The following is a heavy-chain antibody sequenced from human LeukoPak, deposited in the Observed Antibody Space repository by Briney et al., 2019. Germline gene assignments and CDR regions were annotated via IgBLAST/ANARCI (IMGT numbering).Heavy chain of an antibody. V-gene: IGHV3-23*01. J-gene: IGHJ5*02. CDR2: IRGSGGST. Sequence: GGSLRLSCAASGFTFSNYAMSWVRQAPGKGLEWVSGIRGSGGSTDYADSVKGWFTISRDNFKNTLYLQMNSLRAEDTAVYYCAKDPHYDSSGYSFDPWGQGTLVTVSS. CDR3: AKDPHYDSSGYSFDP. CDR1: GFTFSNYA. D-gene: IGHD3-22*01.